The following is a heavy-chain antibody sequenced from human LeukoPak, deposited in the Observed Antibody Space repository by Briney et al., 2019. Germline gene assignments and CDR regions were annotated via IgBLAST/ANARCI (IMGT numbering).Heavy chain of an antibody. J-gene: IGHJ5*02. Sequence: SETLSLTCTVSGGSISSYYWSWIRQPAGKGLEWIGRIYTSGSTNYNPSLKSRVTISVDTSKNQFSLKLSSVTAADTAVYYCARDPRDCSGGSCYVRWFDPWGQGTLVTVSS. CDR3: ARDPRDCSGGSCYVRWFDP. V-gene: IGHV4-4*07. CDR2: IYTSGST. CDR1: GGSISSYY. D-gene: IGHD2-15*01.